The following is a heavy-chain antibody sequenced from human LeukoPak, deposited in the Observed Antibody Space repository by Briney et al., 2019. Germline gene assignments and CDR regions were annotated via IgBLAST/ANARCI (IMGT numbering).Heavy chain of an antibody. CDR1: GFTVSSNY. CDR3: CTSPSFGSSWYQFNY. V-gene: IGHV3-53*01. Sequence: GGSLRLSCAASGFTVSSNYMSWVRQAPGKGLEWVSVIYSGGSTYYADSVRGRFTISRDNSKNTLYLQMNSLRAEDTAVYYCCTSPSFGSSWYQFNYWGQGALVLVSS. CDR2: IYSGGST. J-gene: IGHJ4*02. D-gene: IGHD6-13*01.